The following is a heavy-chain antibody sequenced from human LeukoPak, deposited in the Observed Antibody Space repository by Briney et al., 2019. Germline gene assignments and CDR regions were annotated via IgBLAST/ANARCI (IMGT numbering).Heavy chain of an antibody. CDR2: ISGSGGST. Sequence: GGSLRLSCAASGFTFSNYAVNWVRQAPGKGLEWVSAISGSGGSTYYADSVKGRFTISRDNSKNTLYLQMSSLRAEDTAVYCCAKDRGRYYDSSGYYWGYYFDSWGQGILVTVST. CDR1: GFTFSNYA. CDR3: AKDRGRYYDSSGYYWGYYFDS. D-gene: IGHD3-22*01. J-gene: IGHJ4*02. V-gene: IGHV3-23*01.